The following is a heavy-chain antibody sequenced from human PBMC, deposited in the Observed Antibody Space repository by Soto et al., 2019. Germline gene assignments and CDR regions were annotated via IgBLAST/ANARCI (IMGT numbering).Heavy chain of an antibody. J-gene: IGHJ5*02. CDR2: IGIGGDA. CDR1: GFSFSTYA. V-gene: IGHV3-23*01. CDR3: AWGGSLAA. Sequence: EVQLLESGGGLVQPGGSLRLSCAASGFSFSTYAMSWVRQPPGKGPEGVSVIGIGGDANYADSVRGRFTISRDNSKNTLYLQMNSVRADDTAVYHCAWGGSLAAWGPGTLVTVSS. D-gene: IGHD3-16*01.